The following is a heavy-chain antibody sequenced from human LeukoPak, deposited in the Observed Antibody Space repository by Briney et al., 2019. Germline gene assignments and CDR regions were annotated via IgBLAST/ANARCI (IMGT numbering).Heavy chain of an antibody. CDR1: GYTFTSYG. V-gene: IGHV1-18*01. J-gene: IGHJ5*02. CDR2: ISAYNVNT. CDR3: ARDRDNWFDH. Sequence: GASEKVSCKASGYTFTSYGISWVRQAPGPGLEWMGSISAYNVNTNYAQKLQGRVTMTTDTSTSTGYMELRSLRSDDTAVYYCARDRDNWFDHCGQGTLVTVSS.